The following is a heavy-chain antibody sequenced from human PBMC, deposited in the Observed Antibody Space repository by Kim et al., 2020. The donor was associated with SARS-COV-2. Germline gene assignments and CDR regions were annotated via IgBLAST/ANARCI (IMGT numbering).Heavy chain of an antibody. CDR2: GDTH. V-gene: IGHV3-23*01. J-gene: IGHJ4*02. D-gene: IGHD6-13*01. CDR3: ANPRQPDY. Sequence: GDTHTHADSVKGRLTVSRNNSTNTLYLQMSSLRAEDTAIYYCANPRQPDYWGQGTLVTVSS.